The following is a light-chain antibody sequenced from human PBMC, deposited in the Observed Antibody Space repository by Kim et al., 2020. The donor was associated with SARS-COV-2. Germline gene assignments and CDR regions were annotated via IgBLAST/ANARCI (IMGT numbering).Light chain of an antibody. V-gene: IGKV3-15*01. CDR2: GTS. CDR3: QHYNNWPALT. CDR1: QSVGTN. Sequence: EIVMTQSPATLSVSPGESATLSCRASQSVGTNLAWYQHKPGRAPRLLIYGTSTRATGIPARFSGSGSGTEFTLIISSLQSEDFAVYYCQHYNNWPALTFGGGTKVDIK. J-gene: IGKJ4*01.